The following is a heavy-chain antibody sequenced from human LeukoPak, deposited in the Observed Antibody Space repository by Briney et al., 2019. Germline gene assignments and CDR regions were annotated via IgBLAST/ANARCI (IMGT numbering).Heavy chain of an antibody. D-gene: IGHD3-22*01. CDR1: GFTFSSYG. J-gene: IGHJ4*02. CDR3: AKRGVVIRVILVGFHKEAYYFDS. V-gene: IGHV3-30*18. Sequence: GGSLRLSCAASGFTFSSYGMHWVRQAPGKGLEWVVVISYDGSKKYYADSVKGRFTISRDNSKNTLYLQMNSLRAEDTAVYFCAKRGVVIRVILVGFHKEAYYFDSWGQGALVTVSS. CDR2: ISYDGSKK.